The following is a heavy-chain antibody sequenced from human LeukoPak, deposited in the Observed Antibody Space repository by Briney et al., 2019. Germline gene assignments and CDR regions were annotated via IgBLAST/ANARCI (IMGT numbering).Heavy chain of an antibody. Sequence: ASVKVSCKASGGAFISYAISWVRQAPGQGLEWMGGIIPIFGTANYAQKFQGRVTITTDESTSTAYMELSSLRSEDTAVYYCARWGDGSGYYTDWFDPWGQGTLVTVSS. D-gene: IGHD3-22*01. J-gene: IGHJ5*02. CDR1: GGAFISYA. V-gene: IGHV1-69*05. CDR2: IIPIFGTA. CDR3: ARWGDGSGYYTDWFDP.